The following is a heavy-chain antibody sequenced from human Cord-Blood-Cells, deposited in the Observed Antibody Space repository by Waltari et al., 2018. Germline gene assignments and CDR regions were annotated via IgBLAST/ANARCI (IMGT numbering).Heavy chain of an antibody. V-gene: IGHV1-2*04. D-gene: IGHD6-13*01. CDR1: GYTFTGYY. J-gene: IGHJ6*02. CDR3: ARGGHSSSWYYYYYGMDV. Sequence: QVQLVQSGAEVKKPGASVKVSCKASGYTFTGYYMHWLRQAPGQGLEWMGWINPNSGGTNYAQKFQGWVTMTRDTSISTAYMELSRLRSDDTAVYYCARGGHSSSWYYYYYGMDVWGQGTTVTVSS. CDR2: INPNSGGT.